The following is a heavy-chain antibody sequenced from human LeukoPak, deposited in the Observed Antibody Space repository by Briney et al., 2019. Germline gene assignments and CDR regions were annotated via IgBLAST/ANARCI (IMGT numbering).Heavy chain of an antibody. D-gene: IGHD2-2*01. CDR2: INHSGST. Sequence: PSETLSLTCAVYGGSFSGYYWSWIRQPPGKGLEWIGEINHSGSTNYSPSLKSRVTISVDTSKNQFSLKLSSVTAADTAVYYCAGRDCSSTSCFIYYMDVWGKGTTVTVSS. CDR3: AGRDCSSTSCFIYYMDV. CDR1: GGSFSGYY. V-gene: IGHV4-34*01. J-gene: IGHJ6*03.